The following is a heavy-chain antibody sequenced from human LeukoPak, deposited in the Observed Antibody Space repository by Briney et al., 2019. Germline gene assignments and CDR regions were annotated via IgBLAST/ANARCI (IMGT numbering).Heavy chain of an antibody. D-gene: IGHD3-10*01. Sequence: SETLSLTCAVYGGSFSGDYWSWIRQPPGKGLEWIGEINHSGSTNYNPSLKSRVTISVDTSKNHFSLKLSSVTAADTAVYYCARVKTMVRGVLDYWGQGTLVTVSS. CDR3: ARVKTMVRGVLDY. CDR2: INHSGST. J-gene: IGHJ4*02. V-gene: IGHV4-34*01. CDR1: GGSFSGDY.